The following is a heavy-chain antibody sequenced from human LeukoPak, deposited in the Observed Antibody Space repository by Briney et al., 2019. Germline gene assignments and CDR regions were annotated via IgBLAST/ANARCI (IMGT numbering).Heavy chain of an antibody. J-gene: IGHJ4*02. CDR2: IIPIFGTT. V-gene: IGHV1-69*06. CDR3: ARGRSGYIFLDY. CDR1: GGTFSNYA. Sequence: SVKVSCKASGGTFSNYAISWVRQAPGQGLEWMGEIIPIFGTTNYAQKFQGRVTITADKSTSTAYMELSSLRSEDTAVYYCARGRSGYIFLDYWGQGTLVTVSS. D-gene: IGHD5-12*01.